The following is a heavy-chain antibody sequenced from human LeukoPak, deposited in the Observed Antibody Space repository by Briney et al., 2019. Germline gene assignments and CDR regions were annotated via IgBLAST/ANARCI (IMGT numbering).Heavy chain of an antibody. CDR1: GFTFSSYA. V-gene: IGHV3-30-3*01. CDR3: ATPRYKDFWSGYDLGYFDY. J-gene: IGHJ4*02. Sequence: PGGSLRLSCAASGFTFSSYAMHWVRQAPGKGLEWVAVISYDGSNKYYADSVKGQFTISRDNSKNTLYLQVNSLRAEDTAVYYCATPRYKDFWSGYDLGYFDYWGQGTLVTVSS. CDR2: ISYDGSNK. D-gene: IGHD3-3*01.